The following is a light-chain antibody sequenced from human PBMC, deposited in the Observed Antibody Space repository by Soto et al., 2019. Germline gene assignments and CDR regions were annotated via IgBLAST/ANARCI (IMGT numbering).Light chain of an antibody. V-gene: IGLV2-14*01. Sequence: QSALTQPASVSGSPGQSITISCTGTSSDIASYKFVSWFQHHPGKAPKLLIYEVNNRPSGISNRFSGSKSGNTASLTISGLQPEDEVNYFCSSATNTDTLVVFGGGTKLTVL. J-gene: IGLJ2*01. CDR3: SSATNTDTLVV. CDR1: SSDIASYKF. CDR2: EVN.